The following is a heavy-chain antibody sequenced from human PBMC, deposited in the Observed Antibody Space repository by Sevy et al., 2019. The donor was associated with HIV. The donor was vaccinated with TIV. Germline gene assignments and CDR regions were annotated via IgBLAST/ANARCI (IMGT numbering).Heavy chain of an antibody. D-gene: IGHD2-2*01. CDR1: GFTFSSYG. CDR3: ANCGSTSNYYYYGMDV. CDR2: VRYDGSNK. J-gene: IGHJ6*02. V-gene: IGHV3-30*02. Sequence: GGSLRLSCAASGFTFSSYGMHWVRPAPGKGLEWVAFVRYDGSNKHYADSVKGRFTISRDNSKNSLYLQMNSLRAEDTAVYYCANCGSTSNYYYYGMDVWGQGTTVTVSS.